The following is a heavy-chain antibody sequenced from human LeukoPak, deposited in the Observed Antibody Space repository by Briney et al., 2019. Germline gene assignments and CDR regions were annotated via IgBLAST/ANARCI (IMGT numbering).Heavy chain of an antibody. V-gene: IGHV4-39*07. CDR1: GGSISSGSYY. Sequence: SETLSLTCTVSGGSISSGSYYWGWIRQPPGKGLEWTGTIYYSGSTYYNPSLKSRVTISVDTSKNQFSLKLSSVTAADTAVYYCARDSGYCSGGSCSPFDYWGQGTLVTVSS. CDR2: IYYSGST. J-gene: IGHJ4*02. D-gene: IGHD2-15*01. CDR3: ARDSGYCSGGSCSPFDY.